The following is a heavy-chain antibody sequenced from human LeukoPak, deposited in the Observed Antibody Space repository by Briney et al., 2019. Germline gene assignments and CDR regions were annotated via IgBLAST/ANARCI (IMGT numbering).Heavy chain of an antibody. J-gene: IGHJ4*02. D-gene: IGHD2-15*01. V-gene: IGHV4-34*01. CDR3: ARQGDLGYCSGGSCYSDY. CDR2: INHSGST. Sequence: SETLSLTCAVYGGSFSGYYWSWIRQPPRKGLEWIGEINHSGSTNYNPSLKSRVTISVDTSKNQFSLKLSSATAADTAVYYCARQGDLGYCSGGSCYSDYWGQGTLVTVSS. CDR1: GGSFSGYY.